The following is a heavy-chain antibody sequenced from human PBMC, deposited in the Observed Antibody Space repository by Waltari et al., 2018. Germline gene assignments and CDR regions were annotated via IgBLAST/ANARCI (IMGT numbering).Heavy chain of an antibody. CDR3: ARERPHKYYYYGMDV. J-gene: IGHJ6*02. Sequence: EVQLVESGGGLVKPGGSLRLSCEASGVPFSSYSMNWVRQAPGKGLEWVSSISSSSSYIYYADSVKGRLTISRDNAKNSLYLQMNSLRAEDTAVYYCARERPHKYYYYGMDVWGQGTTVTVSS. V-gene: IGHV3-21*01. CDR2: ISSSSSYI. CDR1: GVPFSSYS.